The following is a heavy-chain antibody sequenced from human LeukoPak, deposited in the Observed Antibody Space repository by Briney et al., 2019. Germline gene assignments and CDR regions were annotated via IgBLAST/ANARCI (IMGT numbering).Heavy chain of an antibody. CDR2: INPSGGST. D-gene: IGHD3-10*01. CDR1: GYTFTSYY. V-gene: IGHV1-46*01. J-gene: IGHJ3*02. CDR3: ASPGIRAFDAFDI. Sequence: ASVKVSCKASGYTFTSYYMHWVRQAPGQGLEWMGIINPSGGSTSYAQKFQGRVTMTRDTSISTAYMELSRLRSDDTAVYYCASPGIRAFDAFDIWGQGTMVTVSS.